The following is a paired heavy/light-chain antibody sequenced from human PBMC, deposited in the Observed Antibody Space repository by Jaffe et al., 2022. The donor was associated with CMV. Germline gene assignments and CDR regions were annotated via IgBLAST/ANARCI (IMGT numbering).Light chain of an antibody. CDR1: QSLLHSNGYNY. CDR2: LGS. CDR3: MQALQTPDT. Sequence: DIVMTQSPLSLPVTPGEPASISCRSSQSLLHSNGYNYLDWYLQKPGQSPQLLIYLGSNRASGVPDRFSGSGSGTDFTLKISRVEAEDVGVYYCMQALQTPDTFGPGTKVDIK. J-gene: IGKJ3*01. V-gene: IGKV2-28*01.
Heavy chain of an antibody. D-gene: IGHD2-21*02. CDR2: IYPGDSDT. CDR1: GYSFTSYW. J-gene: IGHJ6*02. Sequence: EVQLVQSGAEVKKPGESLKISCKGSGYSFTSYWIGWVRQMPGKGLEWMGIIYPGDSDTRYSPSFQGQVTISADKSISTAYLQWSSLKASDTAMYYCAGTAEHEDGYYYYGMDVWGQGTTVTVSS. V-gene: IGHV5-51*01. CDR3: AGTAEHEDGYYYYGMDV.